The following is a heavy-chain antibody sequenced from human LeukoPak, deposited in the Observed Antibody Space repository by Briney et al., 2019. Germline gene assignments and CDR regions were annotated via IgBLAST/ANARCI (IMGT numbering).Heavy chain of an antibody. J-gene: IGHJ5*02. Sequence: SETLSLTCVVSGGSISSTSYYWGWIRQPPGKGLEWIGSIYYSGSTYYSPSLKSRVTISVDTSKNQFSLKLSSVTAADTAVYYCARGSTTVTTYNWFDPWGQGTLVTVSS. V-gene: IGHV4-39*07. D-gene: IGHD4-11*01. CDR1: GGSISSTSYY. CDR3: ARGSTTVTTYNWFDP. CDR2: IYYSGST.